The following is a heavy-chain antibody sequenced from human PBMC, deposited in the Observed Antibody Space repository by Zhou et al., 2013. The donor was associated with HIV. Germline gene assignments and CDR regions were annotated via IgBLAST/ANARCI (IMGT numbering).Heavy chain of an antibody. V-gene: IGHV1-18*01. CDR1: GYTFSTYG. CDR3: ARENGPNCGGDCSYDY. D-gene: IGHD2-21*01. Sequence: QVQLVQSGGEVKKPGASVKVSCKTSGYTFSTYGISWVRQAPGQGFEWMGWINGHNGNTIYAQKVQGRVTMTTDTSTSTVYMDLRSLRSDDTAVYYCARENGPNCGGDCSYDYWGQGTLVTVSS. J-gene: IGHJ4*02. CDR2: INGHNGNT.